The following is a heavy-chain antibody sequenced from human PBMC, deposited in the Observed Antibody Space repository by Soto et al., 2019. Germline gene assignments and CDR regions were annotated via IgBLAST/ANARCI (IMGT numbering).Heavy chain of an antibody. J-gene: IGHJ5*02. CDR2: IIPIFGTA. CDR1: GGTFSSYA. V-gene: IGHV1-69*13. D-gene: IGHD3-22*01. CDR3: ARERIAYYYDSSGPRWFDP. Sequence: ASVKVSCKASGGTFSSYAISWVRQAPGQGLEWMGGIIPIFGTANYAQKFQGRVTITADESTSTAYMELSSLRSEDTAVYYCARERIAYYYDSSGPRWFDPWGQGTLVTVSS.